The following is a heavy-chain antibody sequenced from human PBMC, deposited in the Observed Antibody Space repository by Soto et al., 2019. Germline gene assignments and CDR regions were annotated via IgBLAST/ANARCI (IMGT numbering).Heavy chain of an antibody. Sequence: WGSLRLSCAASGFTFSSYAMSWVRQAPGKGLEWVSAISESGGSTDYADSLKGRFTISRYNSKNTLYLRMNSLRAEDTAVYDSAHALVEVATSYGGQGTMLTVPS. CDR2: ISESGGST. J-gene: IGHJ3*01. CDR3: AHALVEVATSY. CDR1: GFTFSSYA. V-gene: IGHV3-23*01. D-gene: IGHD2-15*01.